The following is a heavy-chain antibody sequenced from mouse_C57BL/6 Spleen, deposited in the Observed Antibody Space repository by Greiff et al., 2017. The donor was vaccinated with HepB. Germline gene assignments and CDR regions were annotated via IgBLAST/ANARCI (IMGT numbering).Heavy chain of an antibody. V-gene: IGHV14-4*01. CDR2: IDPENGDT. CDR3: TTDDYDGAWFAY. Sequence: EVMLQQSGAELVRPGASVKLSCTASGFNIKDDYMHWVKQRPEQGLEWIGWIDPENGDTEYASKFQGKATITADTSSNTAYLQLSSLTSEDTAVYYCTTDDYDGAWFAYWGQGTLVTVSA. CDR1: GFNIKDDY. D-gene: IGHD2-4*01. J-gene: IGHJ3*01.